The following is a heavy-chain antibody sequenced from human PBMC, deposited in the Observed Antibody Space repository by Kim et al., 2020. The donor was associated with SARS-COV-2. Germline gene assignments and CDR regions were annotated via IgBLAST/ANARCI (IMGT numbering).Heavy chain of an antibody. Sequence: SETLSLTCTVSGGSISSYYWSWIRQPPGKGLEWIGYIYYSGSTNYNPSLKSRVTISVDTSKNQFSLKLSSVTAADTAVYYCASYIAARSRAWFDPWGQGTLVTVSS. D-gene: IGHD6-6*01. V-gene: IGHV4-59*13. CDR1: GGSISSYY. CDR2: IYYSGST. CDR3: ASYIAARSRAWFDP. J-gene: IGHJ5*02.